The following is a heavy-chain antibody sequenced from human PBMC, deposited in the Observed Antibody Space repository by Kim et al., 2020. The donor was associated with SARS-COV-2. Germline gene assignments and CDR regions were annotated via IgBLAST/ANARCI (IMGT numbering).Heavy chain of an antibody. CDR3: ARELRSEYYYYGMDV. V-gene: IGHV3-30*01. J-gene: IGHJ6*02. Sequence: DSVECRFTISRDNSKNTLYLQMNSLRAEDTAVYYCARELRSEYYYYGMDVWGQGTTVTVSS. D-gene: IGHD5-12*01.